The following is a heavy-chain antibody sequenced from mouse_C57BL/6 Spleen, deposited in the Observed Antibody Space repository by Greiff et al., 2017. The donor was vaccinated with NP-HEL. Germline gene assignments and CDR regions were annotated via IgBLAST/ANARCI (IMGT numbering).Heavy chain of an antibody. CDR2: IDPENGDT. J-gene: IGHJ4*01. CDR3: TTRYYSNYRGAMDY. CDR1: GFNIKDDY. V-gene: IGHV14-4*01. D-gene: IGHD2-5*01. Sequence: EVQLQQSGAELVRPGASVKLSCTASGFNIKDDYMHWVKQRPEQGLEWIGWIDPENGDTAYASKFQGTATITADTSSNTAYLQRSSLTSEDTAVYYWTTRYYSNYRGAMDYWGQGTSVTVSS.